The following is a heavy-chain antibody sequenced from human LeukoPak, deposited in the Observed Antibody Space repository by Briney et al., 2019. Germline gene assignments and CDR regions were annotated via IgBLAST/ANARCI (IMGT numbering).Heavy chain of an antibody. CDR2: IYYSGST. J-gene: IGHJ4*02. CDR3: ARGVMSGYGYYFDY. V-gene: IGHV4-59*01. Sequence: SETLSLTCTVSGGSINNYYWSWIRQPPGKGLEWIGYIYYSGSTNYNPSLKSRVTISVDTSKNQFSLNLSSVTASDTAVYYCARGVMSGYGYYFDYWGQGTLVTVSS. CDR1: GGSINNYY. D-gene: IGHD5-12*01.